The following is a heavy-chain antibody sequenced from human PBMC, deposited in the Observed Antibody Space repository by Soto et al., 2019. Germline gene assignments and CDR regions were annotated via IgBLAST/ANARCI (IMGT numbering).Heavy chain of an antibody. CDR1: GYTLTELS. J-gene: IGHJ4*02. Sequence: ASVKVSCKVSGYTLTELSMHWVRQAPGKGLEWMGGFDPEDGETIYAQKFQGRVTMTEDTSTDTAYMELSSLRSEDTAVYYCATYPKYYCSGGSCRISASGVYFDYWGQGTLVTVSS. CDR2: FDPEDGET. D-gene: IGHD2-15*01. V-gene: IGHV1-24*01. CDR3: ATYPKYYCSGGSCRISASGVYFDY.